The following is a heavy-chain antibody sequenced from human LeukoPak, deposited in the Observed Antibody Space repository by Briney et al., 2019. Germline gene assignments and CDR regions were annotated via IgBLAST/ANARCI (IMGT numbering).Heavy chain of an antibody. J-gene: IGHJ4*02. CDR3: ARDRQQLVRGDYFDY. D-gene: IGHD6-13*01. V-gene: IGHV4-38-2*02. CDR2: IYRSESTSWIGNIYHSGST. Sequence: SETLSLTCTVSGYSINNGYYWGWIRQPPGKGLEWIGSIYRSESTSWIGNIYHSGSTSYNPSLKSRATISVDTSKNQFSLRLGSVTAADTAVYYCARDRQQLVRGDYFDYWGQGTLVTVSS. CDR1: GYSINNGYY.